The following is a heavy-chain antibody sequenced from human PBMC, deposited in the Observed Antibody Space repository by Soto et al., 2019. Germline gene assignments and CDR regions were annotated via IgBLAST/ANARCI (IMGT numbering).Heavy chain of an antibody. CDR2: ISYDGSLK. Sequence: QVHLVKSGGGVVQPGRSLRLSCTASGFTFSSYGMSWVRQAPGKGLEWMTIISYDGSLKYYADSVKGRFTVSRDNSKNTLYLQMNSLRADDTAVYYCAKEIKPVSSPWDFDYGGQGTLVTVSS. D-gene: IGHD1-26*01. J-gene: IGHJ4*02. V-gene: IGHV3-30*18. CDR1: GFTFSSYG. CDR3: AKEIKPVSSPWDFDY.